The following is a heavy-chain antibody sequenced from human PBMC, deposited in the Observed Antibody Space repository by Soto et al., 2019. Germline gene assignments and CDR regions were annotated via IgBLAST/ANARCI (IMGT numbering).Heavy chain of an antibody. J-gene: IGHJ4*02. D-gene: IGHD3-10*01. CDR3: ARDGATPPVIPMVRGVNPYYFDY. Sequence: PGGSLRLSCAASGFTFSSYGMHWVRQAPGKGLEWVAVIWYDGSNKYYADSVKGRFTISRDNSKNTLYLQMNSLRAEDTAVYYCARDGATPPVIPMVRGVNPYYFDYWGQGTLVTVSS. V-gene: IGHV3-33*01. CDR2: IWYDGSNK. CDR1: GFTFSSYG.